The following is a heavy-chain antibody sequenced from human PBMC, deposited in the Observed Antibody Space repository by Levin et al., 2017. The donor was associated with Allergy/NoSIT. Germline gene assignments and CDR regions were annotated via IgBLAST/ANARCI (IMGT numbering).Heavy chain of an antibody. V-gene: IGHV4-38-2*01. Sequence: LSQTLSLPCAVSGYSIRSGYYWGWIRQPPGKGLEWIGSIYHSESTYYNPSLKSRVTISVDTSKNQFSLKLSSVTAADTAVYYCARSSFHYGYLLHAFDIWGQGTMVTVSS. D-gene: IGHD5-18*01. CDR2: IYHSEST. CDR1: GYSIRSGYY. J-gene: IGHJ3*02. CDR3: ARSSFHYGYLLHAFDI.